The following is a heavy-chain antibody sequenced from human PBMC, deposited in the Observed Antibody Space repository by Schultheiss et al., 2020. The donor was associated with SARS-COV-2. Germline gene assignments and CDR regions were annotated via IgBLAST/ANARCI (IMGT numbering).Heavy chain of an antibody. CDR3: ATRGSYIDY. D-gene: IGHD1-26*01. V-gene: IGHV3-21*01. Sequence: GSLRLSCAASGFTFSSYSMNWVRQAPGKGLEWVSFINYDSSHIYYADSVKGRFTISRDNAKNSLYLQMNSLRAEDTAVYYCATRGSYIDYWGQGTLVTVSS. CDR2: INYDSSHI. J-gene: IGHJ4*02. CDR1: GFTFSSYS.